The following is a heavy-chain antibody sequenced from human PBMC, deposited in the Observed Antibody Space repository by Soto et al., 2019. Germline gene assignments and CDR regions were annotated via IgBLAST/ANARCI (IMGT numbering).Heavy chain of an antibody. D-gene: IGHD3-10*01. V-gene: IGHV4-30-2*06. CDR3: VRDRGGGSGNYYQSLGMDV. Sequence: QLQLQESGSRVVKPSQTLSLTCSVSGGSISGSNYAWTWIRQSPGKGLEWSGNIYRIGRTSHNTSLKGRVTKSIHMHQNHFSLKLTSVTAADTAVYYCVRDRGGGSGNYYQSLGMDVWGRGTTVTVSS. J-gene: IGHJ6*02. CDR2: IYRIGRT. CDR1: GGSISGSNYA.